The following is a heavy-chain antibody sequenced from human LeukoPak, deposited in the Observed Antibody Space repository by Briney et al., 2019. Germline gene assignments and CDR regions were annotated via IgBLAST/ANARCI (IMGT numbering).Heavy chain of an antibody. V-gene: IGHV3-30*04. J-gene: IGHJ4*02. CDR3: AREVDTAIPYYFDY. Sequence: GGSLRLSCAASGFTFSSYAMHWVRQAPGKGLEWVAVISYDGSNKYYADSVKGRFTISRDNSKNTLYLQMNSLRAEDTAVYYCAREVDTAIPYYFDYWGQGTLVTVSS. CDR1: GFTFSSYA. CDR2: ISYDGSNK. D-gene: IGHD5-18*01.